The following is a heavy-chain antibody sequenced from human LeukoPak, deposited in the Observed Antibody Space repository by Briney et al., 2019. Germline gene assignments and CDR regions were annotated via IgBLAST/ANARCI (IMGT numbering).Heavy chain of an antibody. CDR3: AREFRPEYVWFGELLRGAFDI. CDR1: GFTVSTNY. J-gene: IGHJ3*02. Sequence: GGSLRLSCAASGFTVSTNYMSWVRQAPGKGLEWVSIIYSGGSTYYADSVKGRFTISRGDSKNTLYLQMNSLRAEDTAVYYCAREFRPEYVWFGELLRGAFDIWGKGTMVTVSS. D-gene: IGHD3-10*01. V-gene: IGHV3-66*01. CDR2: IYSGGST.